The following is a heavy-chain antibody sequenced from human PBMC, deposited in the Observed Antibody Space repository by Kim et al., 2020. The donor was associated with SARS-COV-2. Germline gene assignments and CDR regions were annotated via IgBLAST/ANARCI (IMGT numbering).Heavy chain of an antibody. CDR2: ISYDGSNK. CDR1: GFTFSSYG. V-gene: IGHV3-30*18. D-gene: IGHD6-6*01. CDR3: AKERWSIAASFDY. Sequence: GGSLRLSCAASGFTFSSYGMHWVRQAPGKGLEWVAVISYDGSNKYYADSVKGRFTISRDNSKNTLYLQMNSLRAEDTAVYYCAKERWSIAASFDYWGQGTLVTVSS. J-gene: IGHJ4*02.